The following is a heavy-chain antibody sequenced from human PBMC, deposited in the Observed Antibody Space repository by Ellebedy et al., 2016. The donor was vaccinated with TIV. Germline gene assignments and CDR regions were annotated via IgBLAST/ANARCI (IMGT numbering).Heavy chain of an antibody. J-gene: IGHJ5*02. Sequence: GGSLRLSCAASGFNFRSYWMTWVRQAPGKGLEWVAKIRQEGVFFFFLESLKGRFTISRDNAKNSLFLQMNSLRVEDTAVYYCARRASYGDYAVQVDPWFDPWGQGTLVTVSS. CDR3: ARRASYGDYAVQVDPWFDP. CDR1: GFNFRSYW. D-gene: IGHD4-17*01. CDR2: IRQEGVFF. V-gene: IGHV3-7*01.